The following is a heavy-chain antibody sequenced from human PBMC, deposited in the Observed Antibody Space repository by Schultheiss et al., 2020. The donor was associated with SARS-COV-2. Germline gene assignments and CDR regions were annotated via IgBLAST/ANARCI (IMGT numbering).Heavy chain of an antibody. CDR3: ARERVGGFGSSYPDY. J-gene: IGHJ4*02. Sequence: GSLRLSCAASGFTFSSYWMSWVRQAPGKGLEWIGYIYYSGSTNYNPSLKSRVTISVDTSKNQFSLKLSSVTAADTAVYHCARERVGGFGSSYPDYWGQGTLVTVSS. D-gene: IGHD1-26*01. CDR1: GFTFSSYW. V-gene: IGHV4-59*12. CDR2: IYYSGST.